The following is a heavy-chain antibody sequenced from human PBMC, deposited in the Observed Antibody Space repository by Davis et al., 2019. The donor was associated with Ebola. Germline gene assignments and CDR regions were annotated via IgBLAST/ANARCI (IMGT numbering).Heavy chain of an antibody. V-gene: IGHV3-30*02. CDR3: ARVAEVYAAAEDY. CDR2: IRYDGSNK. Sequence: PGGSLRLSCAASGFTFSSYGMHWVRQAPGKGLEWVAFIRYDGSNKYYADSVKGRFTISRDNSKNTLYLQMNSLRAEDTAVYYCARVAEVYAAAEDYWGQGTLITVSS. D-gene: IGHD5/OR15-5a*01. CDR1: GFTFSSYG. J-gene: IGHJ4*02.